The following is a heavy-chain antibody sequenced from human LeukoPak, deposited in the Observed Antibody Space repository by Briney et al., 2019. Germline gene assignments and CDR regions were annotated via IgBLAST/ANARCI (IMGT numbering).Heavy chain of an antibody. J-gene: IGHJ6*03. CDR3: ARTQPEEYQLLVVPIGDYYMDV. D-gene: IGHD2-2*01. CDR1: GGSISSHY. V-gene: IGHV4-59*11. CDR2: IYYSGST. Sequence: PSETLSLTCTVSGGSISSHYWSWIRQPPGKGLEWIGYIYYSGSTNYNPSLKSRVTISVDTSKNQFSLKLSSVTAADTAVYYCARTQPEEYQLLVVPIGDYYMDVWGKGTTVTVSS.